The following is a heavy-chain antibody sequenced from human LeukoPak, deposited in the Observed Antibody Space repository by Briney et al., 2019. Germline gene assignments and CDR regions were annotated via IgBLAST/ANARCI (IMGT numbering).Heavy chain of an antibody. J-gene: IGHJ5*02. CDR1: GFTFSSYS. V-gene: IGHV3-21*01. CDR2: ISSSSSYI. D-gene: IGHD3-22*01. CDR3: ARDLVDYYDSSGYPHGGWFDP. Sequence: GGSLRLSCAASGFTFSSYSMNWVRQAPGKGLEWVSSISSSSSYIYYADSVKGRFTISRDNAKNSLYLQMNSLRDEDTAVYYCARDLVDYYDSSGYPHGGWFDPWGQGTLVTVSS.